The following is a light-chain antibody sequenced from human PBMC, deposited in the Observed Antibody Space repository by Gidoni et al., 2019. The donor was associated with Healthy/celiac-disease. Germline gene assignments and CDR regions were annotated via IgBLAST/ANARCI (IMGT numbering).Light chain of an antibody. J-gene: IGKJ1*01. CDR1: QGIGSY. CDR2: AAS. V-gene: IGKV1-9*01. Sequence: DNRLAQSPSCLSGSVGDRVTITCRASQGIGSYLAWYQQKPGKAPKLLIYAASTLQDWVSSRVSGSGSGTEFTLAICSLQREAFATCSCQELSGFPLTFGPGTKVEFK. CDR3: QELSGFPLT.